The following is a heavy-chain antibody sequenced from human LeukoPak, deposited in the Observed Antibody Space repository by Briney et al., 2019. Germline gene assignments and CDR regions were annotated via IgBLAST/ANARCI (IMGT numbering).Heavy chain of an antibody. Sequence: PSETLSLTCTVSGGSISSYYWGWIRQPPGKGLEWIGSIYYSGSTYYNPSLKSRVTISVDTSKNQFSLKLSSVTAADTAVYYCARDFARFGTYGMDVWGQGTTVTVSS. CDR1: GGSISSYY. D-gene: IGHD3-10*01. CDR2: IYYSGST. J-gene: IGHJ6*02. CDR3: ARDFARFGTYGMDV. V-gene: IGHV4-39*07.